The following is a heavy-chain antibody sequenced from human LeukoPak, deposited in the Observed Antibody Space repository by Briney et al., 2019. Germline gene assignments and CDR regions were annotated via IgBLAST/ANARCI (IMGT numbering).Heavy chain of an antibody. Sequence: PGGSLRLSCAASGFTFSSYAMGWVRQAPGEGLEWVSSISGSGGSTYYADSVKGRFTISRDNSKNTLSLQINSLRAEDTAVYYCARVPGSFYVDFDYWGQGILVTVSS. V-gene: IGHV3-23*01. CDR2: ISGSGGST. D-gene: IGHD3-10*01. CDR1: GFTFSSYA. CDR3: ARVPGSFYVDFDY. J-gene: IGHJ4*02.